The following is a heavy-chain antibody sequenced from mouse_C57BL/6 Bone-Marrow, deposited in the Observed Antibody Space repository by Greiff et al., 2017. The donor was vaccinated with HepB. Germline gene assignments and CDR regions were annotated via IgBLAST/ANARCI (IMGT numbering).Heavy chain of an antibody. CDR3: TGSFTTGNWYFDV. Sequence: EVQLQQSGGGLVQPGGSMKLSCAASGFTFSDAWMDWVRQSPEKGLEWVAEIRNKANNHATYYAESVKGRFTISRDDSKSSVYLQMNSLRAEDTGIYYCTGSFTTGNWYFDVWGTGTTVTVSS. V-gene: IGHV6-6*01. CDR1: GFTFSDAW. J-gene: IGHJ1*03. CDR2: IRNKANNHAT. D-gene: IGHD1-1*01.